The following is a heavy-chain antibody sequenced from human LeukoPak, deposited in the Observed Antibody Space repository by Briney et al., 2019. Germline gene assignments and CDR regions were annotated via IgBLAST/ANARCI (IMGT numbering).Heavy chain of an antibody. V-gene: IGHV4-39*01. CDR1: GGSISSSSYY. D-gene: IGHD3-22*01. J-gene: IGHJ4*02. Sequence: SETLSLTCTVSGGSISSSSYYWGWIRQPPGKGLEWIGSTYYSGSTYYNPSLKSRVTISVDTSKNQFSLKLSSVTAADTAVYYCARHRSSGYYYGPGKYYFDYWGQGTLVTVSS. CDR3: ARHRSSGYYYGPGKYYFDY. CDR2: TYYSGST.